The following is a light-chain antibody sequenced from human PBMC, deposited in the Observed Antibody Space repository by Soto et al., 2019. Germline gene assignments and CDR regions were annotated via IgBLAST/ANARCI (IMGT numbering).Light chain of an antibody. Sequence: QSSLTQPPSASGSPGQSVTISCPGTSSDVGGYNYVSWYQQHAGKAPKLVIYEVSRRPSGVPDRFSGSKSGNTASLTVSGLQTEDEADYYCNSYAGSNLFYVFGTGTKVTVL. CDR1: SSDVGGYNY. J-gene: IGLJ1*01. CDR3: NSYAGSNLFYV. V-gene: IGLV2-8*01. CDR2: EVS.